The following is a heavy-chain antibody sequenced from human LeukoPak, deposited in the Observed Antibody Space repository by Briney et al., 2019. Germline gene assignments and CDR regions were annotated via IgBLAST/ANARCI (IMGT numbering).Heavy chain of an antibody. CDR2: IWYDGSNK. J-gene: IGHJ6*02. D-gene: IGHD3-10*01. V-gene: IGHV3-33*01. CDR1: GFAFSSYG. Sequence: QPGKSLRLSFAASGFAFSSYGMHWVRQAPGKGLEGVALIWYDGSNKYYADSVKGRFTISRDSSKNTLYLEMSSLRADDTAVYFCARERTLYVSGSGYGMDVWGQGTTVTVSS. CDR3: ARERTLYVSGSGYGMDV.